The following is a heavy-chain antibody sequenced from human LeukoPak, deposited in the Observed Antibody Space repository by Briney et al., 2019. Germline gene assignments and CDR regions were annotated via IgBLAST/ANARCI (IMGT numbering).Heavy chain of an antibody. Sequence: GGSLRLSCAAFGFTFSTNAMSWVRQAPGKGLEWVSGISGNDGSTDYADSVKGRFTISRDNSKNTLYLQMNSLRAEDTAVYYCARRSGIAVAGAFDYWGQGTLVTVSS. CDR3: ARRSGIAVAGAFDY. J-gene: IGHJ4*02. CDR1: GFTFSTNA. CDR2: ISGNDGST. D-gene: IGHD6-19*01. V-gene: IGHV3-23*01.